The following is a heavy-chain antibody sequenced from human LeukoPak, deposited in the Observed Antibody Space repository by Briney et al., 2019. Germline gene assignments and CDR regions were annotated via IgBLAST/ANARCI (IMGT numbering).Heavy chain of an antibody. D-gene: IGHD3-10*01. V-gene: IGHV1-18*01. CDR2: ISAYNGNT. J-gene: IGHJ4*02. Sequence: ASVKVSCNASGYTFTSYGIRWVRQAPGQGLEWMGWISAYNGNTNYAQKLQGRVTMTTDTSTSTAYMELRSLRSDDTAVYYCARDGGLLWFGELLVWGQGTLVTVSS. CDR3: ARDGGLLWFGELLV. CDR1: GYTFTSYG.